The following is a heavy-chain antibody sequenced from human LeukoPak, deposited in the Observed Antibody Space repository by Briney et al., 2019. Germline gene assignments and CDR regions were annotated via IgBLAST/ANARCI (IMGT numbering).Heavy chain of an antibody. V-gene: IGHV3-30*01. D-gene: IGHD2-15*01. CDR2: ISYDGSNK. CDR1: GFTFSSYA. J-gene: IGHJ4*02. Sequence: GGSLRLSCAASGFTFSSYAMHWVRQAPGKGLEWVAVISYDGSNKYYADSVKGRFTISRDNSKDTLYLQMNSLRAEDTAVYYCARDHRSWGGFDYWGQGTLVTVSS. CDR3: ARDHRSWGGFDY.